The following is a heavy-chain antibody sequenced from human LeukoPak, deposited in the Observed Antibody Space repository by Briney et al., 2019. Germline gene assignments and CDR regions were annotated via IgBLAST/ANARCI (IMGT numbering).Heavy chain of an antibody. Sequence: GGSLRLSCAASGFTFSSYSMNWVRQAPGKGLEWVSSISSSSSYIYYADSVKGRFTISRDNAKNSLYLQMNSLRAEDTAVYYCARDPRGSGWYVDYYGMDVWGQGTTVTVSS. J-gene: IGHJ6*02. CDR2: ISSSSSYI. V-gene: IGHV3-21*01. CDR3: ARDPRGSGWYVDYYGMDV. CDR1: GFTFSSYS. D-gene: IGHD6-19*01.